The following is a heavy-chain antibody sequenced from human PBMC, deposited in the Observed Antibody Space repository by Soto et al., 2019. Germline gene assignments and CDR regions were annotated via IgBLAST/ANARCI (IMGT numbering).Heavy chain of an antibody. V-gene: IGHV1-69*12. D-gene: IGHD3-10*01. CDR3: ARNASTMSTFGEDQYYNYYDLDV. CDR1: GGTFSSDA. Sequence: QVQLVQSGAEVKKPGSSVKVSCKASGGTFSSDAIGWVRQAPGQGLEWMGGITPIFHTPNYAQKFKGRLTITADEPTSAVFMELSWLTSEDTAVYLCARNASTMSTFGEDQYYNYYDLDVWGQGTTVSVSS. J-gene: IGHJ6*02. CDR2: ITPIFHTP.